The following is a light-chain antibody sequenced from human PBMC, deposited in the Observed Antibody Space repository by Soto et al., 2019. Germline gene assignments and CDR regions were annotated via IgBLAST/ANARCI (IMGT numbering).Light chain of an antibody. CDR2: ANY. CDR3: QSYDSGLHVV. J-gene: IGLJ2*01. V-gene: IGLV1-40*01. CDR1: SSNIGAGHD. Sequence: QPVLTQSPSVSGAPGQRVTISCTGSSSNIGAGHDVQWYQQLPGTAPKLLIYANYNRPSGVPDRFSGSTSGTSSSLAITGLQAEDEADYYCQSYDSGLHVVFGGGTKLTVL.